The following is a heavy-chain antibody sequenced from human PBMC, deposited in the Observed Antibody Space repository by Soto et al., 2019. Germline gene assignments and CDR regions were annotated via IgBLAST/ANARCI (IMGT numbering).Heavy chain of an antibody. Sequence: QITLKESGPTLVKPTQHLTLTCTFSGFSISTSGVGVGWFRQPPGKALEWLAFTYWGDDNRYNPSLRSRLTFAKYSSKSLVVLLMTSVDPVDTATYYCAHRRVGYNWDYCYFDFWGQGTLVTLSS. J-gene: IGHJ4*02. CDR3: AHRRVGYNWDYCYFDF. V-gene: IGHV2-5*02. CDR2: TYWGDDN. D-gene: IGHD1-7*01. CDR1: GFSISTSGVG.